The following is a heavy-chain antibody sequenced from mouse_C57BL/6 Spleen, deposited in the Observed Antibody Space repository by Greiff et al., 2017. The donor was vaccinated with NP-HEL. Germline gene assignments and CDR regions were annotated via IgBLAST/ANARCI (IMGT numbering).Heavy chain of an antibody. Sequence: QVQLQQPGAELVKPGASVKMSCKASGYTFTSYWITWVKQRPGQGLEWIGDIYPGSGSTNYNEKFKSKATLTVDTSSSTAYMQLSSLTSEDSAVYYCARSSSSGYGWFAYWGQGTLVTVSA. CDR2: IYPGSGST. V-gene: IGHV1-55*01. CDR3: ARSSSSGYGWFAY. J-gene: IGHJ3*01. D-gene: IGHD3-2*02. CDR1: GYTFTSYW.